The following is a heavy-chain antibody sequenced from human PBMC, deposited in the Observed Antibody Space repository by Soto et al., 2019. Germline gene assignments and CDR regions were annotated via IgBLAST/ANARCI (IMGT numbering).Heavy chain of an antibody. CDR3: TTLRLDP. D-gene: IGHD3-9*01. CDR2: VNPNTGLT. CDR1: GYTFTALY. V-gene: IGHV1-2*02. J-gene: IGHJ5*02. Sequence: QVQLVQSGSEVKKPGASVKVSCQASGYTFTALYMNWVQQAPGQGLEWMGWVNPNTGLTRYAQKFQDRVTMTRDTSINTAYMELRGLTSDDTAVYYCTTLRLDPWGQGTLVTVSS.